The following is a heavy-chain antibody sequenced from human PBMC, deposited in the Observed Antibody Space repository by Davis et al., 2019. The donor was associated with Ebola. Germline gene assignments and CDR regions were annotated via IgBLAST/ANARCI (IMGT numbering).Heavy chain of an antibody. CDR2: INQDGTPI. J-gene: IGHJ4*02. D-gene: IGHD1-26*01. CDR3: ARFSRGNIETY. Sequence: GESLKISCAASGFSFSSYWMSWVRQAPGKGLEWVANINQDGTPIDSVESVRGRFTFSRDNAKNALYLQMNILRVEDTAIYYCARFSRGNIETYWGQGTLVTVSS. CDR1: GFSFSSYW. V-gene: IGHV3-7*01.